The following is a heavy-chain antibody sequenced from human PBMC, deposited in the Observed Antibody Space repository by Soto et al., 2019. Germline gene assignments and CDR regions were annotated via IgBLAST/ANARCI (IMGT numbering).Heavy chain of an antibody. D-gene: IGHD3-10*01. CDR2: IYYSGST. CDR1: VGSISSSSYY. CDR3: ARLRVVSDGNYYYGMDV. V-gene: IGHV4-39*01. J-gene: IGHJ6*02. Sequence: SETLSLTCTVSVGSISSSSYYWGWIRQPPGKGLEWIGGIYYSGSTYYNPSLKSRVTISVDTSKNQFSLKLSSVTAADTAVYYCARLRVVSDGNYYYGMDVWGQGTTVTVSS.